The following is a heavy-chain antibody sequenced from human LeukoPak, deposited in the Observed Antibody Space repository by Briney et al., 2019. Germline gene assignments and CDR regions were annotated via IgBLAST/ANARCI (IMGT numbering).Heavy chain of an antibody. CDR3: AKGSSSLSRIDY. J-gene: IGHJ4*02. CDR2: IWYDGSNK. Sequence: PGRSLRLSCAASGFTFSSYGMHWVRQAPGKGLEWVAVIWYDGSNKYYADSVKGRFTISRDNSKNTLYLQMNSLRAEDTAVYYCAKGSSSLSRIDYWGQGTLVTVSS. D-gene: IGHD6-13*01. V-gene: IGHV3-33*06. CDR1: GFTFSSYG.